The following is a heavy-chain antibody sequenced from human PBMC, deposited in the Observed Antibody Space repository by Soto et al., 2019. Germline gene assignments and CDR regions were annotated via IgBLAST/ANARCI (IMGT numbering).Heavy chain of an antibody. CDR3: ARDRGYYYGSGSYHKRSYYRMDV. V-gene: IGHV4-31*03. CDR1: VPSTSSGGYY. Sequence: TLCQTGTVAVPSTSSGGYYWSWIRQRPGKGLEWIGNIYYSGSTYYNPSLKSRVTISVDTSKNQFSLKPTSVTAADTAVYYCARDRGYYYGSGSYHKRSYYRMDVWGQGTTVS. D-gene: IGHD3-10*01. CDR2: IYYSGST. J-gene: IGHJ6*02.